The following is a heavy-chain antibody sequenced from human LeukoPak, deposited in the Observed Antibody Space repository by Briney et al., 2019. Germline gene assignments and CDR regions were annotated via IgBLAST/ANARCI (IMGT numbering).Heavy chain of an antibody. CDR3: ARLYDSVGYYYPFDY. CDR1: GGSISSYY. Sequence: SETLSLTCTVSGGSISSYYWSWIRQPPGEGLGWIGYIYYSGTTNYNHSLKSRVTISLDTPKNQFFLKLSSVTAADTAVYYCARLYDSVGYYYPFDYWGQGTLVTVSS. V-gene: IGHV4-59*08. J-gene: IGHJ4*02. D-gene: IGHD3-22*01. CDR2: IYYSGTT.